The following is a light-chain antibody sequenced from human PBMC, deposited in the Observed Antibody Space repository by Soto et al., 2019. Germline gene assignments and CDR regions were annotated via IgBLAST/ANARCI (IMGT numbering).Light chain of an antibody. Sequence: DIQMTQSPFSLSASVGDRVTITCRASQSINRDLNWYQQKPGKAPNLLIYAAFTLESGVTSRFSGSGSGTDFTLTISSLQLEDFATYYCQQNYSTPRAFGGGPK. CDR2: AAF. CDR1: QSINRD. CDR3: QQNYSTPRA. V-gene: IGKV1-39*01. J-gene: IGKJ4*01.